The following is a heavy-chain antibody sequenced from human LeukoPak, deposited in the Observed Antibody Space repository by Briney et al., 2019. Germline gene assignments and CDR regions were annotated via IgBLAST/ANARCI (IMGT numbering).Heavy chain of an antibody. J-gene: IGHJ4*02. CDR1: GFTFSSYA. CDR3: ARDSSPGYYDYVWGTYPRY. CDR2: INKDESEK. D-gene: IGHD3-16*02. V-gene: IGHV3-7*05. Sequence: PGGSLRLSCAASGFTFSSYAMSWVRQAPGKGLEWVANINKDESEKNYVDSVKGRFIISRDNAKNSVYLQMNNLRAEDTAVYYCARDSSPGYYDYVWGTYPRYWGQGTLVTVSS.